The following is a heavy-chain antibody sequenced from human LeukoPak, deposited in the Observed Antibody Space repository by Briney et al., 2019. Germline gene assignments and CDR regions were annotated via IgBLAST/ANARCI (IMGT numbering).Heavy chain of an antibody. CDR1: GFTFRSYA. CDR2: VSGSGSFT. V-gene: IGHV3-23*01. Sequence: GASLRLSCAASGFTFRSYAMDWVRQAPGKGLEWVSAVSGSGSFTFYADSVKGRFTISRDNSKNMVYPQMNSLRAEDTAVYYCAKDMGGYERPGDYWGQGTLVTVSS. J-gene: IGHJ4*02. CDR3: AKDMGGYERPGDY. D-gene: IGHD5-12*01.